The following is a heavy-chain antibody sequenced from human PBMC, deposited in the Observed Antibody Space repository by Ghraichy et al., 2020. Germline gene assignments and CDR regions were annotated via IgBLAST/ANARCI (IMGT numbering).Heavy chain of an antibody. CDR1: GLTFSTYA. J-gene: IGHJ4*02. CDR3: AKADVVVIAASDS. V-gene: IGHV3-23*01. Sequence: GALRLSCAGSGLTFSTYAMSWVRQAPGKGLEWVSGISGSGGDTYYADSVKGRFTISRDNSKNTLYLQMNSLRAEDTAVYYCAKADVVVIAASDSWGQGTLVTVYS. D-gene: IGHD2-15*01. CDR2: ISGSGGDT.